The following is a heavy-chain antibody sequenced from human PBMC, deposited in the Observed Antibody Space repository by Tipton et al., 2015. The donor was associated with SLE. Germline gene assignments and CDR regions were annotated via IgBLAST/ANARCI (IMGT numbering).Heavy chain of an antibody. CDR1: GGSFSGYS. Sequence: TLSLTCAVYGGSFSGYSWSWIRQPPGKGLEWIGKTNPSGNTNYNPSLKSRVTISVDTSNNQLSLKLTSVTAADTAVYYCARGAKERITLVRVRPYYFDYWGQGSLVTVSS. CDR2: TNPSGNT. CDR3: ARGAKERITLVRVRPYYFDY. D-gene: IGHD3-10*01. J-gene: IGHJ4*01. V-gene: IGHV4-34*01.